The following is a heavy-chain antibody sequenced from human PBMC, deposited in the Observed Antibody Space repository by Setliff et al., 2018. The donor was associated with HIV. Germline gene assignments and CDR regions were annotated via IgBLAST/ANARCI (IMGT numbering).Heavy chain of an antibody. Sequence: SETLSLTCTVSNGSISSGNHYWSWIRQHPGKGLEWIGYIFYRGSTNYNPSLKSRVTISVDTSKNQFSLKLSSVTAADTAVYYCARLDCSSSSGFVDYWGQGTLVTVSS. D-gene: IGHD2-2*01. V-gene: IGHV4-61*01. J-gene: IGHJ4*02. CDR2: IFYRGST. CDR3: ARLDCSSSSGFVDY. CDR1: NGSISSGNHY.